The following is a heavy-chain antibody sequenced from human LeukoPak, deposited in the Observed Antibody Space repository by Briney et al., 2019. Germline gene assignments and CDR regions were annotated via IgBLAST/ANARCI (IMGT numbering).Heavy chain of an antibody. CDR1: GGSIRSYY. Sequence: SETLSLTCTVSGGSIRSYYWGWIRQPPGKGLEWIGSIYYSGSTYYNPSLRSRVTISVGTSKNQFSLKLCSVTASDTAVYYCAVVTTTTFDYWGQGTLVTVSS. D-gene: IGHD4-23*01. CDR3: AVVTTTTFDY. V-gene: IGHV4-39*01. J-gene: IGHJ4*02. CDR2: IYYSGST.